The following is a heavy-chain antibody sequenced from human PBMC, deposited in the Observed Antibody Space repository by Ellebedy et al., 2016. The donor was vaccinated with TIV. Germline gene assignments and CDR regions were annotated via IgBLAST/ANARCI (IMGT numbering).Heavy chain of an antibody. J-gene: IGHJ6*02. CDR3: AKVYDTLTGYTPPYNYFGIDV. CDR2: LSARSRFT. D-gene: IGHD3-9*01. Sequence: GASLRLSXVASGFTFHNYAMTWFRQAPGKGPEWVSTLSARSRFTYYSGSLKGRFTISRDNSKSTLYLQMNSLRAEDTAVYYCAKVYDTLTGYTPPYNYFGIDVWGQGTTVTVSS. V-gene: IGHV3-23*01. CDR1: GFTFHNYA.